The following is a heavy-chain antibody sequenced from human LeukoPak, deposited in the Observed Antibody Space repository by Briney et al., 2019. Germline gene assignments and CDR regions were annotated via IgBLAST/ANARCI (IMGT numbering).Heavy chain of an antibody. CDR2: INPSGGST. V-gene: IGHV1-46*01. J-gene: IGHJ4*02. CDR1: GYTFIAYY. D-gene: IGHD3-10*01. Sequence: ASVKVSCKASGYTFIAYYIHWVRQAPGQGLEWMGMINPSGGSTTYAQNFQGRVTMTRDTSTSAVYMELSSLRSEDTAVYYCARVRGVIIYPRHYYFDYWGQGTLVTVSS. CDR3: ARVRGVIIYPRHYYFDY.